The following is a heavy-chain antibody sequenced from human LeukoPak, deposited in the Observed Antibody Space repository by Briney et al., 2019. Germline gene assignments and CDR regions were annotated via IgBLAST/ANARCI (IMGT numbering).Heavy chain of an antibody. CDR3: ARLAWYYGMDV. Sequence: SETLSLTCTVSGGSISSGDYYWSWIRQPPGKGLEWIGYIYYSGSTYYNPSLKSRVTISVDTSKNQFSLKLSSVTAADTAVYYCARLAWYYGMDVWGQGTTVTVSS. V-gene: IGHV4-30-4*01. J-gene: IGHJ6*02. CDR1: GGSISSGDYY. CDR2: IYYSGST.